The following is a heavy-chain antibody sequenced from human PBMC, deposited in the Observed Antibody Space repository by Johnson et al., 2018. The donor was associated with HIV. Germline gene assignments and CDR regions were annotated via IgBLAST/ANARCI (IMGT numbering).Heavy chain of an antibody. Sequence: MQLVESGGGLIQPGGSLRLSCAAFGFAVSSNYMSWVRQAPGKGLEWVSIIYSDGNTYCADSVKGRFTISRDNSKNTLYLQMNSLRAEDTAVYYCARDHEAVPWAFDSWGQGTMVTVSS. CDR3: ARDHEAVPWAFDS. V-gene: IGHV3-66*03. D-gene: IGHD1-1*01. CDR2: IYSDGNT. CDR1: GFAVSSNY. J-gene: IGHJ3*02.